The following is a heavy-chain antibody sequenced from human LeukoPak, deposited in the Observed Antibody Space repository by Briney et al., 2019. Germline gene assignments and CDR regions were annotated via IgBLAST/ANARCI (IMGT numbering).Heavy chain of an antibody. D-gene: IGHD4-23*01. CDR1: GYTFTSYD. CDR2: MNPNSGNT. CDR3: ARGRRWSNNWYDP. V-gene: IGHV1-8*01. Sequence: ASVKVSCTASGYTFTSYDINWVRQATGQGLEWMGWMNPNSGNTGYAQKFQGRVTMTRNTSISTAYMELSSLRSEDTAVYYCARGRRWSNNWYDPWGQGTLVTVSS. J-gene: IGHJ5*02.